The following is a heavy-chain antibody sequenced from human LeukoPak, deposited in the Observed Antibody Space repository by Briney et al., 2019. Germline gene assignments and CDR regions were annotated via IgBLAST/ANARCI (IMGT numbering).Heavy chain of an antibody. CDR2: ISSSSSYI. CDR1: GFTFSSYS. Sequence: GGSLRLSCAASGFTFSSYSMNWVRQALGKGLEWVSSISSSSSYIYYADSVKGRFTISRDNAKNSLYLQMNSLRAEDTALYYCAKDIRQWLEGTFDYWGQGTLVTVSS. D-gene: IGHD6-19*01. CDR3: AKDIRQWLEGTFDY. J-gene: IGHJ4*02. V-gene: IGHV3-21*04.